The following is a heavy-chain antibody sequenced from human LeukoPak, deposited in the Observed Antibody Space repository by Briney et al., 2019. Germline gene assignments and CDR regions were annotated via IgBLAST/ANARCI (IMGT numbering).Heavy chain of an antibody. CDR1: GYSISSGYY. CDR3: ASTEYCSSTSCSNGAFDI. J-gene: IGHJ3*02. CDR2: IYHSGST. Sequence: PSETLSLTCAVSGYSISSGYYWGWIRQPPGEGLEWIGSIYHSGSTYYNPSLKSRVTISVDTSKNQFSLKLSSVTAADTAVYYCASTEYCSSTSCSNGAFDIWGQGTIVTVSS. V-gene: IGHV4-38-2*01. D-gene: IGHD2-2*01.